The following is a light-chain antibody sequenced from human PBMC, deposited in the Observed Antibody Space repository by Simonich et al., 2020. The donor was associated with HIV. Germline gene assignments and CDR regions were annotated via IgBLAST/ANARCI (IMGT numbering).Light chain of an antibody. CDR3: QQYNNWPPYT. CDR1: QSISSD. V-gene: IGKV3-15*01. CDR2: GAS. Sequence: EIVMTQSPATLSVSPGERATLSCMARQSISSDLAWYQHKPGQAPRLLIYGASTRATGIPARFSGSGSGTEFTLTISSMQSEDFAVYYCQQYNNWPPYTFAQGTKLEIK. J-gene: IGKJ2*01.